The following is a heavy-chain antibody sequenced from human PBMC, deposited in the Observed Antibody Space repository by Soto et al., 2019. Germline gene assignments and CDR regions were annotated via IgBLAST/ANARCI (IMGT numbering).Heavy chain of an antibody. CDR3: ARGNYDSSGYYRY. D-gene: IGHD3-22*01. J-gene: IGHJ4*02. CDR1: GGSIGSGGYY. V-gene: IGHV4-31*03. CDR2: IYYSGST. Sequence: SGTLPLTCTVSGGSIGSGGYYWSWIRQHPGKGLEWIGYIYYSGSTYYNPSLKSRVTISVDTSKNQFSLKLSSVTAADTAVYYCARGNYDSSGYYRYWGQGTLVTVSS.